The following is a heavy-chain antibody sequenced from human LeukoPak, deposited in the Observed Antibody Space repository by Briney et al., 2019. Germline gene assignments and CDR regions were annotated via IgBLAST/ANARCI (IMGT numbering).Heavy chain of an antibody. J-gene: IGHJ4*02. CDR3: ARRRNSSSWYYFDY. CDR2: ISGSSTYT. CDR1: GFTFSTYV. Sequence: PGGSLRLSCAASGFTFSTYVMNWFRQAPGKGLEWVSYISGSSTYTNYADSVKGRFTISRDNAKNSLHLQMHSLRAEDTAVYYCARRRNSSSWYYFDYWGQGTLVTVSS. V-gene: IGHV3-11*03. D-gene: IGHD6-13*01.